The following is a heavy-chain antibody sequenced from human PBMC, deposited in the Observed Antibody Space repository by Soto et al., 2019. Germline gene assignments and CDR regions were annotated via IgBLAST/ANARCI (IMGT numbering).Heavy chain of an antibody. J-gene: IGHJ4*02. CDR2: ISAYNGNK. Sequence: ASVKVSCKASGYSFTSYGISWVRQAPGQGLEWMGWISAYNGNKKYAQKLQGRVTMTTDTSTSTAYMELRSLRSDDTAVYYCARDLGQQLVDYWGQGTLVPSPQ. CDR1: GYSFTSYG. CDR3: ARDLGQQLVDY. V-gene: IGHV1-18*01. D-gene: IGHD6-13*01.